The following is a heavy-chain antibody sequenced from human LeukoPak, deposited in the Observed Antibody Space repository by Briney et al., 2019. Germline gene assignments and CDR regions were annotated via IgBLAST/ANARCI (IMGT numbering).Heavy chain of an antibody. CDR3: ARGSQSLGYCSGGSCRAKIFDY. CDR1: GGSFSGFY. J-gene: IGHJ4*02. CDR2: INHSGST. D-gene: IGHD2-15*01. V-gene: IGHV4-34*01. Sequence: PSETLSLTCAVYGGSFSGFYWSWISQPPGKGLEWIGEINHSGSTNYNPSLKSRVTISVDTSKNQFSLKLSSVTAADTAVYYCARGSQSLGYCSGGSCRAKIFDYWGQGTLVTVSS.